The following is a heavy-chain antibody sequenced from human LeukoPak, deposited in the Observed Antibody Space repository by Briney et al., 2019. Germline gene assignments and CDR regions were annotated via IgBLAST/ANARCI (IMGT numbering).Heavy chain of an antibody. CDR1: GGSISSYY. CDR3: ARGNPGYSSGWTHAFDI. D-gene: IGHD6-19*01. V-gene: IGHV4-59*01. Sequence: SETLSLTCTVSGGSISSYYWSWIRQPPGKGLEWIGYISYSGSTNYNPSLTSRVTISVDTSKNQFSLKLSSMTAADTAVYYCARGNPGYSSGWTHAFDIWGQGTMVTVSS. J-gene: IGHJ3*02. CDR2: ISYSGST.